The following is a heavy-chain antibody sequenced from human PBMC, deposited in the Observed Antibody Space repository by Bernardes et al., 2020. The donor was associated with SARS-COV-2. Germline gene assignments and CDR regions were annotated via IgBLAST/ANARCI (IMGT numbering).Heavy chain of an antibody. CDR3: ARDAYGGYNHYYYGMDV. CDR2: VHTDGNT. J-gene: IGHJ6*02. Sequence: GGSLRLPCAASGFSVSRKYMNWVRQAPGKGLEWVSVVHTDGNTYYAGSVKGRFTVSRDDSKNTLYLQMNSLRGEDTAVYYCARDAYGGYNHYYYGMDVWGQGTTVIVSS. CDR1: GFSVSRKY. D-gene: IGHD6-25*01. V-gene: IGHV3-66*02.